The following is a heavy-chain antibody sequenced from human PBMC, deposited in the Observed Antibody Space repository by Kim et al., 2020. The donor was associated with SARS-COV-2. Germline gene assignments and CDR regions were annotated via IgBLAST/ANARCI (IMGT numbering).Heavy chain of an antibody. V-gene: IGHV4-39*01. D-gene: IGHD3-3*01. CDR3: ARRDFWSGYYFFDY. Sequence: NPSLKSRVTIAVDTSKNQFSLKLSSVTAADTAVYYCARRDFWSGYYFFDYWGQGTLVTVSS. J-gene: IGHJ4*02.